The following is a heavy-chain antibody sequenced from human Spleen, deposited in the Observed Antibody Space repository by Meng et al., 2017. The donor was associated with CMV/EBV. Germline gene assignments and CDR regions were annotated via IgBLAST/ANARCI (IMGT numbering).Heavy chain of an antibody. Sequence: GKASGYTFTSYAMHWGRQGPGQRLEWMGWINAGNGNTKYSQKFQGRVTITRDTSASTAYMELSSLRSEDTAVYYCARSLLWFGELFWGQGTLVTVSS. D-gene: IGHD3-10*01. CDR3: ARSLLWFGELF. J-gene: IGHJ4*02. V-gene: IGHV1-3*01. CDR2: INAGNGNT. CDR1: GYTFTSYA.